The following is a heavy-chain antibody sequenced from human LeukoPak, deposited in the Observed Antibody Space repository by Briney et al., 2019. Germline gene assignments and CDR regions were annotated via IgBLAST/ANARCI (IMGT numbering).Heavy chain of an antibody. CDR2: ISGDGGST. CDR3: AKDIGDTAMVDY. CDR1: GFTFDDYA. Sequence: GGSLRLSCAASGFTFDDYAMHWVRQAPGKGLEWVSLISGDGGSTYYADSVKGRFTISRDHSKNSLYLQMNSLRTEDTALYYCAKDIGDTAMVDYWGQGTLVTVSS. V-gene: IGHV3-43*02. J-gene: IGHJ4*02. D-gene: IGHD5-18*01.